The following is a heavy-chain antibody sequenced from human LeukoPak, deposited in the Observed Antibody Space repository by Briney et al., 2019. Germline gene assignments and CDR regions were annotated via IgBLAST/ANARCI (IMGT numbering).Heavy chain of an antibody. CDR1: GYTFTSYY. Sequence: ASVKVSCKASGYTFTSYYMHWVRQAPGQGLEWMGIINPSGGSTSYAQKFQGRVTMTRDTSISTAYMDLSRLASDDTAVYYCAREVGSIPNLKSWGQGTLVTVSS. CDR2: INPSGGST. J-gene: IGHJ5*02. D-gene: IGHD1-26*01. CDR3: AREVGSIPNLKS. V-gene: IGHV1-46*01.